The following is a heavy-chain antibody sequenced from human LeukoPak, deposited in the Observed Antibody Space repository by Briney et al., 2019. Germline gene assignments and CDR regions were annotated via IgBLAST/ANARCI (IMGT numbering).Heavy chain of an antibody. J-gene: IGHJ6*02. V-gene: IGHV3-21*01. D-gene: IGHD3-22*01. CDR1: GYTLSSYS. CDR2: ISSSSSYI. Sequence: PGGALRLSCAASGYTLSSYSMNWGRQAPRERGEWGSSISSSSSYIYYTDSVKSRFTISRDNAKNSLYLQMNSLRAEDTAVYYCAREAHYYDSSGYSSDWYYYGMDVWGQGTTVTVSS. CDR3: AREAHYYDSSGYSSDWYYYGMDV.